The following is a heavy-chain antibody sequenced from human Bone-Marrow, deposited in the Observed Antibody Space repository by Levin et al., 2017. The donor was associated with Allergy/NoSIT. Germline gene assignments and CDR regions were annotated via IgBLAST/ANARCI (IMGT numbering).Heavy chain of an antibody. D-gene: IGHD3-10*01. CDR3: ARDVLLLWFREPLFDP. CDR2: INTNTGNP. Sequence: GASVKVSCKASGYTFTSYAMNWVRQAPGQGLEWMGWINTNTGNPTYAQGFTGRFVFSLDTSVSTAYLQISSLKAEDTAVYYCARDVLLLWFREPLFDPWGQGTLVTVSS. CDR1: GYTFTSYA. J-gene: IGHJ5*02. V-gene: IGHV7-4-1*02.